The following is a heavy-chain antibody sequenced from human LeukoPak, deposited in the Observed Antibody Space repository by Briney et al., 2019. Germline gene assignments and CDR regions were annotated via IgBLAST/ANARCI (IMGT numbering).Heavy chain of an antibody. CDR1: GFTFTSYS. Sequence: GGSLRLSCAASGFTFTSYSMNWVRQAPGKGLEWVSAISGGGGSTYYADSVKGRFTISRDNSKNTLYLQVNSLRAEDTAVYYCAKGGKWDVTPFDYWGQGTLVTVS. CDR2: ISGGGGST. J-gene: IGHJ4*02. V-gene: IGHV3-23*01. D-gene: IGHD1-26*01. CDR3: AKGGKWDVTPFDY.